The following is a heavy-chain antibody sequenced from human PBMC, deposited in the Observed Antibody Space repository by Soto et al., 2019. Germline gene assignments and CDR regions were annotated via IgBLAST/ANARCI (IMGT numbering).Heavy chain of an antibody. CDR3: ARKGYTGPHHYYMDV. D-gene: IGHD5-12*01. J-gene: IGHJ6*03. V-gene: IGHV3-33*01. CDR1: GFTFSSYG. CDR2: IWYDGSST. Sequence: PRGSLRLSCAASGFTFSSYGMHWVRQAPGKGLEWVALIWYDGSSTYYADSVKGRFTISRDNSKSTLYLQMNSLRAEDTAVYYCARKGYTGPHHYYMDVWGKGTTVTVSS.